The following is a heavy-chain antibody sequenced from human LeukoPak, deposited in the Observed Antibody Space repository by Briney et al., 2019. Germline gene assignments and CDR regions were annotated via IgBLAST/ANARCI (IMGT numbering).Heavy chain of an antibody. CDR2: FYTGGST. V-gene: IGHV4-4*07. CDR1: GGSISSYY. Sequence: PSETLSLTCSVSGGSISSYYWTWIRQPAGKGLEWIGRFYTGGSTNYNPSLKSRVTMSVDTSKNQCSLKLSSVTAADTAVYYCARSRWDALECFQHWGQGTLVTVSS. J-gene: IGHJ1*01. D-gene: IGHD6-13*01. CDR3: ARSRWDALECFQH.